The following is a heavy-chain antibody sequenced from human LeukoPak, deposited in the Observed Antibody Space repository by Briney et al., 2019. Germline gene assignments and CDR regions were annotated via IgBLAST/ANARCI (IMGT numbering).Heavy chain of an antibody. D-gene: IGHD4-17*01. Sequence: GGSLRLSCAASGFTFGSYWMSWVRQAPGKGLEWVANIKQDGSEKYYVDSVKGRFTISRDNAKNSLYLQMNSLRAEDTAVYYCAREDYGDHVPFDYWGQGTLVTVSS. CDR1: GFTFGSYW. J-gene: IGHJ4*02. V-gene: IGHV3-7*01. CDR2: IKQDGSEK. CDR3: AREDYGDHVPFDY.